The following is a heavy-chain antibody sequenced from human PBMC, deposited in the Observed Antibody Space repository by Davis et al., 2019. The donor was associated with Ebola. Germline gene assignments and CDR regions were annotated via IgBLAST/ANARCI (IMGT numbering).Heavy chain of an antibody. V-gene: IGHV3-30*03. D-gene: IGHD3-16*01. CDR2: ISYDGSNK. CDR1: GFTFSSYG. CDR3: ARGGGSYYYYGMDV. Sequence: GESLKISCAASGFTFSSYGMHWVRQAPGKGLEWVAVISYDGSNKYYADSVKGRFTISRDNSKNTLYLQMNSLRAEDTAEYYCARGGGSYYYYGMDVWGQGTTVTVSS. J-gene: IGHJ6*02.